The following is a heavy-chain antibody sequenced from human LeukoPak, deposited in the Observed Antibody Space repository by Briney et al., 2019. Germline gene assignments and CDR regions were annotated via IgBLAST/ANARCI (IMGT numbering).Heavy chain of an antibody. CDR3: ARDRATTVTTWAEIDY. CDR1: SYTFTSYG. Sequence: GASVKVSCKASSYTFTSYGISWVRQAPGQGLEWMGWISAYNGNTNYAQKLQGRVTMTTDTSTSTAYMELRSLRSDDTAVYYCARDRATTVTTWAEIDYWGQGTLVTVSS. CDR2: ISAYNGNT. D-gene: IGHD4-17*01. V-gene: IGHV1-18*01. J-gene: IGHJ4*02.